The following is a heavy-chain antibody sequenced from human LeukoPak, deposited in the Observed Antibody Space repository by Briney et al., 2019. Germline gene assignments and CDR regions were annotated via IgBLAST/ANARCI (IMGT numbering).Heavy chain of an antibody. Sequence: GGSLRISCAGSGFTFIAFGMQWVRQAPGKGLGLVSRINNGGVTTSYADSVRGRFTISRDNAKNTLYLQMNSLRAEDTGVYYCARELPREVTLDCWGQGTLVTVSS. D-gene: IGHD2-21*02. CDR1: GFTFIAFG. V-gene: IGHV3-74*01. CDR2: INNGGVTT. CDR3: ARELPREVTLDC. J-gene: IGHJ4*02.